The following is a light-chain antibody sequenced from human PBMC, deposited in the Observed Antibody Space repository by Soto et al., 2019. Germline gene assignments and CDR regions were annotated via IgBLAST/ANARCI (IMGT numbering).Light chain of an antibody. J-gene: IGLJ2*01. Sequence: QSVLPQPPSAYGTPGQRVTISCSGTSSNIGTNTVNWYQQLPGTAPKLLIYRNNQRPSGVPDRFSGSKSGTSASLAISGLQSEDEADYYCASWDDSLNGHVVFGGGTKVTVL. CDR1: SSNIGTNT. CDR2: RNN. CDR3: ASWDDSLNGHVV. V-gene: IGLV1-44*01.